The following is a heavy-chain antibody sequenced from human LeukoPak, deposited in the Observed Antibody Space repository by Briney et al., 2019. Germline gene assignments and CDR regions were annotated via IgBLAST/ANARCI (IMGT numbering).Heavy chain of an antibody. D-gene: IGHD1-26*01. CDR3: AREGELYYALDY. Sequence: SVKVSCKASVGTFSSYAISWVRQAPGQGLEWMGGIIPIFGTANYAQKFQGRVTITTDESTSTAYMELSSLRSEDTAVYYCAREGELYYALDYWGQGTLVTVSS. J-gene: IGHJ4*02. CDR2: IIPIFGTA. V-gene: IGHV1-69*05. CDR1: VGTFSSYA.